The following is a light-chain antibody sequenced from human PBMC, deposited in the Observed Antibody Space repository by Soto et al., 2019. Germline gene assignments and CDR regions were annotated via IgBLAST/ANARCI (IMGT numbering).Light chain of an antibody. V-gene: IGKV1-17*01. CDR3: VEHNSSPRA. CDR1: QGTRND. CDR2: AAS. J-gene: IGKJ2*01. Sequence: DIQMTQSPSSLSASVGDRVTITCPASQGTRNDVGWYQQKARKAPKRLISAASNLQRGVPSRFSASGFGTEFTLTFSSLQLEDFATDYGVEHNSSPRAVGQGTRLEIK.